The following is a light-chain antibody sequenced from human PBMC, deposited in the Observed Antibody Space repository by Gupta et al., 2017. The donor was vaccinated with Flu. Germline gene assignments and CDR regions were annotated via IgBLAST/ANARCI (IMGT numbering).Light chain of an antibody. J-gene: IGKJ4*02. Sequence: DIVMTHSPYSLAVSLGERATSKCKSSQSGLNSGNNKTYLAWYQEIAGQTPKVLFYWASARESGVLDRFSGSGSGKDFTLTMPRLKAENVAVYYFQLEHDDARTFGEGTKVEIK. V-gene: IGKV4-1*01. CDR1: QSGLNSGNNKTY. CDR2: WAS. CDR3: QLEHDDART.